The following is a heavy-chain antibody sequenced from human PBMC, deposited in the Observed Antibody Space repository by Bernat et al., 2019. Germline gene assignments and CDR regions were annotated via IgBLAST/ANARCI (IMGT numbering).Heavy chain of an antibody. Sequence: QVQLQQWGAGLLKPSETLSLTCAVYGGSFSGYYWSWIRQPPGKGLEWIGEINHSGSTNYNPSLKSRVTISVDTSKNQFSLKLSSVTAADTAVYYCARAPLIAVAGTGNWFDPWAREPWSPSPQ. J-gene: IGHJ5*02. CDR2: INHSGST. V-gene: IGHV4-34*01. D-gene: IGHD6-19*01. CDR1: GGSFSGYY. CDR3: ARAPLIAVAGTGNWFDP.